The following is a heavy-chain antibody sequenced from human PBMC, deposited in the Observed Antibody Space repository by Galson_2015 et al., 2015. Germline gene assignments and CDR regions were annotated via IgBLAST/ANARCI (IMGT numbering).Heavy chain of an antibody. J-gene: IGHJ2*01. Sequence: QSGAEVKKPGESLKISCKGSGYSFTSYWIGWVRQMPGEGLEWMGIIYPGDSDTRYSPSFQGQVTISADKSISTAYLQWSSLKASDTAMYYCARLAYCGGDCFSRYFDLWGRGTLVTVSS. V-gene: IGHV5-51*03. D-gene: IGHD2-21*02. CDR1: GYSFTSYW. CDR2: IYPGDSDT. CDR3: ARLAYCGGDCFSRYFDL.